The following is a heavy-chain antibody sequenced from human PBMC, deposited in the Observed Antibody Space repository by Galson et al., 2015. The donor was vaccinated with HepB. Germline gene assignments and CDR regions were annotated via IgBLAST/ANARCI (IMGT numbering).Heavy chain of an antibody. CDR2: IGGSGDTT. J-gene: IGHJ3*01. CDR1: GFTFRNYA. Sequence: SLRLSCAASGFTFRNYAMTWVRLAPGKGLEWVSSIGGSGDTTFYADSVVGRFTISRDDSKDTLYLQMNSLRAEDTALYYCAKGLRRHTSSWYGAFDVWGQGTMVTVSS. D-gene: IGHD6-13*01. V-gene: IGHV3-23*01. CDR3: AKGLRRHTSSWYGAFDV.